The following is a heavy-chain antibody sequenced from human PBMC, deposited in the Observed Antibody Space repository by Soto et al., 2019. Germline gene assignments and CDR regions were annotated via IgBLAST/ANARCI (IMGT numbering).Heavy chain of an antibody. Sequence: SQTLSLTCAISGDSVSSNSAAWNCIRQSPSRGLEWLGRTYYRSKWYNDYAVSVKSRITINPDTSKNQFSLQLNSVTPEDTAVYYCARSSGVPPTTVTPWGQGTLVTVSS. CDR1: GDSVSSNSAA. CDR2: TYYRSKWYN. CDR3: ARSSGVPPTTVTP. V-gene: IGHV6-1*01. J-gene: IGHJ5*02. D-gene: IGHD4-17*01.